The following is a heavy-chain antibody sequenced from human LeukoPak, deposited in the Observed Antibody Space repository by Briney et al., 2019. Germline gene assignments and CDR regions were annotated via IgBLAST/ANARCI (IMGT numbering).Heavy chain of an antibody. D-gene: IGHD3-10*01. J-gene: IGHJ4*02. CDR3: ARGRITMVRGVIIVYYFDY. Sequence: SETLSLTCAVYGGSFSGYYWSWLRQPPGKGLEWIGEINHSGSTNYNPSLKSRVTISVDTSKNQFSLKLSSVTAADTAVYYCARGRITMVRGVIIVYYFDYWGQGTLVTVSS. V-gene: IGHV4-34*01. CDR2: INHSGST. CDR1: GGSFSGYY.